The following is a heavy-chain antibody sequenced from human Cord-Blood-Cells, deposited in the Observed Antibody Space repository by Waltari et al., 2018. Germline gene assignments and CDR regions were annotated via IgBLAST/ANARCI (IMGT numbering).Heavy chain of an antibody. CDR2: ISYDGSNK. Sequence: QVQLVESGGGVVQPGRSLRLSCVASGITFSSYAMHWVRKAPGKGLEWVAVISYDGSNKYYADSVKGRFTISRDNSKNTLYLQMNSLRAEDTAVYYCARESKSSSSWNYWGQGTLVTVSS. CDR3: ARESKSSSSWNY. V-gene: IGHV3-30*04. J-gene: IGHJ4*02. D-gene: IGHD6-13*01. CDR1: GITFSSYA.